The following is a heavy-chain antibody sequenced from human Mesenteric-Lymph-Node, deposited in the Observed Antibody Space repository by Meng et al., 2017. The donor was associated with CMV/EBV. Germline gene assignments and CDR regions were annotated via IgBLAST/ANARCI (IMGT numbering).Heavy chain of an antibody. CDR3: VRVPDDNYGWFDP. D-gene: IGHD3-10*01. Sequence: GGSLRLSCAASGFTFGNYRMHWVRQAPGKGLVWVSHMSSDGSTTNYAGSVKGRFTISRDNSKSTVFLQMSSLRPEDTAVYYCVRVPDDNYGWFDPWGQGTLVTVSS. CDR1: GFTFGNYR. J-gene: IGHJ5*02. CDR2: MSSDGSTT. V-gene: IGHV3-74*01.